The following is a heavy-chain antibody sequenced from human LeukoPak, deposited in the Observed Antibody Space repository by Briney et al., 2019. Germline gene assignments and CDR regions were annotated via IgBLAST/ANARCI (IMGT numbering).Heavy chain of an antibody. V-gene: IGHV4-34*01. D-gene: IGHD2-21*02. CDR2: INHSGST. CDR3: ARGHCGGDCYSGYYFDY. Sequence: SETLSLTCTVSGGSIGSYYWSWIRQPPGKGLEWIGEINHSGSTNYNPSLKSRVTISVDTSKNQFSLKLSSVTAADTAVYYCARGHCGGDCYSGYYFDYWGQGTLVTVSS. CDR1: GGSIGSYY. J-gene: IGHJ4*02.